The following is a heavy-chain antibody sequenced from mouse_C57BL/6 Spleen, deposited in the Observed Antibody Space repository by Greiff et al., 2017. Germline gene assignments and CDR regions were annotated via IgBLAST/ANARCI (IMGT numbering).Heavy chain of an antibody. V-gene: IGHV1-53*01. Sequence: QVQLQQSGTELVKPGASVKLSCKASGYTFTSYWMHWVKQRPGQGLEWIGNINPSNGGTNYNEKFKSKATLTVDKSSSTAYLQLSSLTSEDSAVYDCARGGSRGAMDYWGQGTSVTVSS. CDR3: ARGGSRGAMDY. J-gene: IGHJ4*01. CDR1: GYTFTSYW. D-gene: IGHD3-1*01. CDR2: INPSNGGT.